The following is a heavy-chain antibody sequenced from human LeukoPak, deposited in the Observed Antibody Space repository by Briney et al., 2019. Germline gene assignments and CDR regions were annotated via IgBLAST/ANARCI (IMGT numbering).Heavy chain of an antibody. D-gene: IGHD2-15*01. V-gene: IGHV4-4*07. CDR2: MYASGST. CDR3: ARGSRVPGGSVFYYYIDV. Sequence: PSETLSLTCTVSGYSISSGYYWGWIRQPAGKGLEWIGRMYASGSTNYNPSLKSRVTMSLDTSKNQFSLKLSSVTAADTAVYYCARGSRVPGGSVFYYYIDVWGEGTTVTISS. CDR1: GYSISSGYY. J-gene: IGHJ6*03.